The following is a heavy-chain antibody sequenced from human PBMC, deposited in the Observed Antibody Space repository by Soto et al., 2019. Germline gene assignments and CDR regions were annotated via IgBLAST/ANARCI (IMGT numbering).Heavy chain of an antibody. CDR2: IYPGDSDT. Sequence: GKSLKISCKGSGYSFTSYWIGWVRQMPGKGLEWMGIIYPGDSDTRYSPSFQGQVTISADKSISTAYLQWSSLKASDTAMYYCARRNGNYYDSSGEALGNWFDPWGQGTLVTVS. J-gene: IGHJ5*02. CDR3: ARRNGNYYDSSGEALGNWFDP. CDR1: GYSFTSYW. V-gene: IGHV5-51*03. D-gene: IGHD3-22*01.